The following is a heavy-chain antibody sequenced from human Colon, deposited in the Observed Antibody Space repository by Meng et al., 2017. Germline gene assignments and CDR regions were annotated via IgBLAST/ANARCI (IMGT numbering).Heavy chain of an antibody. CDR1: GFTFGSLP. Sequence: EVQLLESGGELVQPGGARRLSCAGSGFTFGSLPMSWVRQAPGKGLERVSLISGSGDRTYYADSVEGRFTVSTDSSRNTLSLQMNSLRVEDTAIYYCAARPPPGLDGPLDYWGQGVLVTVSS. D-gene: IGHD3/OR15-3a*01. J-gene: IGHJ4*02. CDR2: ISGSGDRT. V-gene: IGHV3-23*01. CDR3: AARPPPGLDGPLDY.